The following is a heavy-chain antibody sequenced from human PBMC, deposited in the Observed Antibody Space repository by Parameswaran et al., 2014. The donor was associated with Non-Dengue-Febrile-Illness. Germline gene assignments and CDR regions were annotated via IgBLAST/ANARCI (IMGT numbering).Heavy chain of an antibody. D-gene: IGHD3-22*01. CDR2: ISSSGSTI. CDR3: ATQGYYYDRYGMDV. V-gene: IGHV3-48*03. Sequence: WIRQPPGKGLEWVSYISSSGSTIYYADSVKGRFTISRDNAKNSLYLQMNSLRAEDTAVYYCATQGYYYDRYGMDVWGQGTTVTVSS. J-gene: IGHJ6*02.